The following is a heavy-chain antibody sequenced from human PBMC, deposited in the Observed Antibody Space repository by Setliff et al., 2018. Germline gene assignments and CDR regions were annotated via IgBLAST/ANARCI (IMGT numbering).Heavy chain of an antibody. J-gene: IGHJ3*02. CDR1: GGTFSRYA. D-gene: IGHD3-3*01. Sequence: ASVKVSCKASGGTFSRYAISWVRQAPGQGLEWMGIINPSGGLTRYAQKFQGRVTMTRDTSTSTVYMEVISLRSEDTAVYFCARDRFYNSWSGTSITAPHDAFDIWGQGTMVTVSS. CDR2: INPSGGLT. CDR3: ARDRFYNSWSGTSITAPHDAFDI. V-gene: IGHV1-46*03.